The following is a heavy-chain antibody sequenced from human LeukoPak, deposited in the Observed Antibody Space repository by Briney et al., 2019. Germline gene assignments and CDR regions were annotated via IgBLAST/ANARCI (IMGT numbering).Heavy chain of an antibody. V-gene: IGHV4-34*01. J-gene: IGHJ6*03. Sequence: PSETLSLTCAVYGGSFSGDFWSWIRQPPGKGLEWIGEINHSGSTNYNPSLKSRVTISVDTSKNQFSLKLSSVTAADTAVYYCARGKQQLVPFCYYYYMDVWGKGTTVTISS. CDR3: ARGKQQLVPFCYYYYMDV. D-gene: IGHD6-13*01. CDR1: GGSFSGDF. CDR2: INHSGST.